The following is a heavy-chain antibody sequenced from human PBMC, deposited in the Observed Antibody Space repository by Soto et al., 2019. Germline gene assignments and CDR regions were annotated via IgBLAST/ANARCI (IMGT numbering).Heavy chain of an antibody. CDR2: IYYSGST. D-gene: IGHD2-8*01. Sequence: PPETLSLTCTVSGGSVSRGSYYWCWIRQPPGKGLEWIGYIYYSGSTNYNPSLKSRVTISVDTSKNQFSLKLSSVTAADTAVYYCSLVPRLKLHCTDFSGPAPLVTGS. V-gene: IGHV4-61*01. CDR1: GGSVSRGSYY. CDR3: SLVPRLKLHCTDF. J-gene: IGHJ4*02.